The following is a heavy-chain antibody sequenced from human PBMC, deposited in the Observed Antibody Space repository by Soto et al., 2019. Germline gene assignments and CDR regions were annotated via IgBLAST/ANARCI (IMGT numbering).Heavy chain of an antibody. Sequence: PSETLSLTCTVSAASFSKYYWSWIRQPPGKGREWSGYIYFNGNTNYNPSLKRRVTISIDTSKKQISLNLTSVTDADTAVYYCASVTFGGVVLAHWGQGTLVTV. CDR1: AASFSKYY. CDR2: IYFNGNT. V-gene: IGHV4-59*01. CDR3: ASVTFGGVVLAH. J-gene: IGHJ4*02. D-gene: IGHD3-16*01.